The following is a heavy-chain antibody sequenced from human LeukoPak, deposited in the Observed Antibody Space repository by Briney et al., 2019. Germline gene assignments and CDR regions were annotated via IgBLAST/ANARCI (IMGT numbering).Heavy chain of an antibody. CDR3: AREGGYDYGGDYYYGMDV. CDR1: GGTFSSYA. D-gene: IGHD4-23*01. Sequence: SVKVSCKASGGTFSSYAISWVRQAPGQGLEWMGGIIPIFGTANYAQKFQGRVTITADKSTSTAYMELSSLRSEDTAVYYCAREGGYDYGGDYYYGMDVWGKGTTVTVSS. J-gene: IGHJ6*04. V-gene: IGHV1-69*06. CDR2: IIPIFGTA.